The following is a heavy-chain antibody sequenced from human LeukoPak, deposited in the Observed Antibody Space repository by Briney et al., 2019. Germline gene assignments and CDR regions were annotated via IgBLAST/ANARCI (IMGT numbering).Heavy chain of an antibody. V-gene: IGHV4-34*01. Sequence: PSETLSLTYAVYGGSFSGYYWSWIRQPPGRGLEWIGEINHSGSTNYNPSHKSRVTISVDTCKNQFALKLSSGTAADTGVYYCAIAVVVTAYDVWGQGTMVTVSS. CDR2: INHSGST. CDR1: GGSFSGYY. D-gene: IGHD2-21*02. J-gene: IGHJ4*02. CDR3: AIAVVVTAYDV.